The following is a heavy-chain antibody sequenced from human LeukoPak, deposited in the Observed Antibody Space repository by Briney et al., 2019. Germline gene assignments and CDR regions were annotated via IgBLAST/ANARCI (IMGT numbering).Heavy chain of an antibody. CDR3: AKASSRSYYDSRTFDH. CDR1: GFTFDDYA. Sequence: PGGSLRLSCAASGFTFDDYAMHWVRQAPGKGLEWVSGISWNSGSIGYADSVKGRFTISRDNAKNSLYLQMNSLRDEDMALYYCAKASSRSYYDSRTFDHWGQGTLVTVSS. V-gene: IGHV3-9*03. D-gene: IGHD3-22*01. J-gene: IGHJ5*02. CDR2: ISWNSGSI.